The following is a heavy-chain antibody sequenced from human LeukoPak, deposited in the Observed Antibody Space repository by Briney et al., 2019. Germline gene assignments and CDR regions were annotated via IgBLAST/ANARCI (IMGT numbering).Heavy chain of an antibody. Sequence: GGSLRLSCAASEFTFDSYAMHWVRQAPGKGLEWVAVISYDGSNEYYTDSVRGRFSISRDDAQTSVYLQLSSLRPEDTAVYYCAKNKGWELPAELDSWGQGALVIVSS. CDR2: ISYDGSNE. J-gene: IGHJ4*02. CDR3: AKNKGWELPAELDS. CDR1: EFTFDSYA. D-gene: IGHD2-15*01. V-gene: IGHV3-30-3*01.